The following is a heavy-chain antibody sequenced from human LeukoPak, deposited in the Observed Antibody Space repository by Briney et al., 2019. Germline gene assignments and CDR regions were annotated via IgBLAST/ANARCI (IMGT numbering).Heavy chain of an antibody. Sequence: ASVKVSCKASGYTFTSYAMHWVRQAPGQRLEWMGWINAGNGNTKYSQEFQGRVTITRDTSASTAYMELSSLRSEDTAVYYCASTWGHYYDSSGYYALSFDYWGQGTLVTVSS. CDR2: INAGNGNT. CDR1: GYTFTSYA. CDR3: ASTWGHYYDSSGYYALSFDY. J-gene: IGHJ4*02. D-gene: IGHD3-22*01. V-gene: IGHV1-3*03.